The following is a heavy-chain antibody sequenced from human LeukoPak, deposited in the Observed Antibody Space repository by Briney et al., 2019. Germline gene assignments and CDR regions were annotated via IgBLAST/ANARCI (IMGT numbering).Heavy chain of an antibody. CDR3: ARDATIFGVVTHFDY. D-gene: IGHD3-3*01. CDR1: WFLLSTSGMW. CDR2: LDWDDDK. V-gene: IGHV2-70*11. Sequence: SGPTLVNPPQTLPLTCTFSWFLLSTSGMWVSWIRQPPGKALGGVARLDWDDDKYYSTSLKTRLTISKDTSKNQVVLTMTNMDPVDTATYYCARDATIFGVVTHFDYWGQGTLVTVSS. J-gene: IGHJ4*02.